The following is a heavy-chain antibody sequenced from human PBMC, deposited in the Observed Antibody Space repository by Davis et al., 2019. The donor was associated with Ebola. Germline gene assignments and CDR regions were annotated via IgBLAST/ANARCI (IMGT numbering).Heavy chain of an antibody. D-gene: IGHD3-10*01. Sequence: PGGSLRLSCTASGFTFDDYAMTWVRQAPGKGLEWVSAISPSGGKTFHADSVKGRFTISRDNSKSTLYLQMNRLRADDTAAYYCARTYYSGTGTYYQPDYWGQGTLVTVSS. CDR2: ISPSGGKT. J-gene: IGHJ4*02. CDR3: ARTYYSGTGTYYQPDY. V-gene: IGHV3-23*01. CDR1: GFTFDDYA.